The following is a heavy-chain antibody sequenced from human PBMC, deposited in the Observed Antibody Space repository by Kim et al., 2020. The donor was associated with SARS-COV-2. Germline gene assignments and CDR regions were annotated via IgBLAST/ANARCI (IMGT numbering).Heavy chain of an antibody. J-gene: IGHJ4*02. D-gene: IGHD5-12*01. CDR1: GYNFNTFW. CDR2: IYPRDSDV. CDR3: ARLKPLPRGYSGGFDF. V-gene: IGHV5-51*01. Sequence: GESLKISCQASGYNFNTFWIGWVRQMPGKGLEFMGIIYPRDSDVKYSPSFEGQVTMSVDTSLNTAYLQWSSLKASDTATYFCARLKPLPRGYSGGFDFWGPGVQVTVSS.